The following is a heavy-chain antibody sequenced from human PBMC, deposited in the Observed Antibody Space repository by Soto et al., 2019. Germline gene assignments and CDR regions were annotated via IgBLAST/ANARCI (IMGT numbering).Heavy chain of an antibody. D-gene: IGHD2-2*01. J-gene: IGHJ5*02. Sequence: GGSLRLSCAASGFTFSSYAMSWVRQAPGKGLEWVSAISGRGGSTYYADSVKGRFTISRDNSKNTLYLQMNSLRAEDTAVYYGAKEDQGGGGFPMPHWFDPWGQGTLVTVSS. CDR3: AKEDQGGGGFPMPHWFDP. CDR1: GFTFSSYA. CDR2: ISGRGGST. V-gene: IGHV3-23*01.